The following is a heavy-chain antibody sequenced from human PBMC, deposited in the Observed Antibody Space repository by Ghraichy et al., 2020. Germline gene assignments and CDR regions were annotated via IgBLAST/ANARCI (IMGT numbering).Heavy chain of an antibody. V-gene: IGHV4-59*01. CDR3: ARVDDFWSGFSFDY. CDR1: GGSISSYY. CDR2: INYSGNT. J-gene: IGHJ4*02. D-gene: IGHD3-3*01. Sequence: SETLSLTCTVSGGSISSYYWNWIRQSPGKELEWIGYINYSGNTKYNPSLKSRVTISVDTSKNQFSLKLNSLTAADTAVYYCARVDDFWSGFSFDYWGQGTLVTVSS.